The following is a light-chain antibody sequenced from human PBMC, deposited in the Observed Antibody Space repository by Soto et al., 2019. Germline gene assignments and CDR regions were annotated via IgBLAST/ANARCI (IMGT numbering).Light chain of an antibody. CDR3: QQTNGPFT. J-gene: IGKJ3*01. Sequence: DFQMTQSPSSVSASVGDSVTITCRASRGISTWLAWYQQKPGKAPELLIQTASSVQSGVPSRFSGSGSGTDFPLTISSLQPEDSAIYYCQQTNGPFTFGPGTKVEVK. CDR2: TAS. V-gene: IGKV1-12*01. CDR1: RGISTW.